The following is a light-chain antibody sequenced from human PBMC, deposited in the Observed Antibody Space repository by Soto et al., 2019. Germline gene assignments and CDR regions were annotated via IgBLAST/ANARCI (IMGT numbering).Light chain of an antibody. CDR2: DAS. CDR1: QDINKY. V-gene: IGKV1-33*01. J-gene: IGKJ4*01. Sequence: DIQMTQSPSFLSASVGDRVTITCQASQDINKYLNWYQQKPGKAPKLLIHDASSLETGVPSRFRGSGFGTDFTFTISSLQPEDLATYYCQQYDNLPLTFGGGTKVEIK. CDR3: QQYDNLPLT.